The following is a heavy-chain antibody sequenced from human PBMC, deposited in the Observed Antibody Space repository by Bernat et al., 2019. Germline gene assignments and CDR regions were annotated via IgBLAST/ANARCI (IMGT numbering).Heavy chain of an antibody. J-gene: IGHJ4*02. Sequence: QVQLVESRGGVVQPGTSLRLSCAASGFTFSTYGIHWVRQAPGKGLEWVAFIWYDGSNKYYTDSVKGRFTISRDNSENTVYLQMNSLRAEDTAVYYCARLGSRWSLDYWGQGTLVTVSS. V-gene: IGHV3-33*01. CDR1: GFTFSTYG. CDR2: IWYDGSNK. CDR3: ARLGSRWSLDY. D-gene: IGHD6-13*01.